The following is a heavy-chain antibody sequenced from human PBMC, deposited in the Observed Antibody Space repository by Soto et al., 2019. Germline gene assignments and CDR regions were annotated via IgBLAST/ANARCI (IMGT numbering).Heavy chain of an antibody. CDR3: ASAGYYYGSGSHPLDY. CDR1: SGSISSINW. V-gene: IGHV4-4*02. CDR2: IYHSGST. J-gene: IGHJ4*02. Sequence: QVQLQESGPGLVTPSGTLSLTCGVSSGSISSINWWSWVRQPPGKGLEWIGEIYHSGSTNYNPSLKSRVTILVDKSKNQFSLKLTSVTAADTAVYYCASAGYYYGSGSHPLDYWGQGTLVTVSS. D-gene: IGHD3-10*01.